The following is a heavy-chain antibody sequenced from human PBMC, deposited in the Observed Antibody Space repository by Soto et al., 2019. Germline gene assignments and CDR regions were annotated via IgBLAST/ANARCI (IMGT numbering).Heavy chain of an antibody. CDR2: INPNSGGT. D-gene: IGHD3-3*01. Sequence: ASVKVSCKASGYTFTGYYIHWVRQAPGQGLEWMGWINPNSGGTNYAQKFQGWVTMTRDTSISTAYMELSRLRSDDTAVYYCARTPSYDFWSGYYTEGGSYFDYWGQGTLVTVSS. CDR3: ARTPSYDFWSGYYTEGGSYFDY. V-gene: IGHV1-2*04. J-gene: IGHJ4*02. CDR1: GYTFTGYY.